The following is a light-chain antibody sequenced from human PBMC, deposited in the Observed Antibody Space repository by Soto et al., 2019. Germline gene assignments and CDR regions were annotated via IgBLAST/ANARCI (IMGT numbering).Light chain of an antibody. CDR1: QSISSY. CDR2: AAS. V-gene: IGKV1-39*01. J-gene: IGKJ1*01. CDR3: QQSYSTLPWT. Sequence: DIPMTQSPSSLSASVGDRVTITCRASQSISSYLNWDQQKPGKAPKLLIYAASSLQSGVPSRFSGSGSGTDFTLTISSLQPEDFATYYCQQSYSTLPWTFGQGTKVEIK.